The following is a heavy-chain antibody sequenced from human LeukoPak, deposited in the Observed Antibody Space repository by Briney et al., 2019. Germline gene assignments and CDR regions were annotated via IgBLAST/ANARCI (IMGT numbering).Heavy chain of an antibody. CDR1: GYTFTSYG. Sequence: ASVKVSCKASGYTFTSYGISWVRQAPGQGLEWMGWISAYNDNTNYAQKLQGRVTMTTHTSTSTAYMELRSLRSDDTAVYYCARDFGSGWLPGHWGQGTLVTVSS. D-gene: IGHD3-3*01. CDR3: ARDFGSGWLPGH. CDR2: ISAYNDNT. J-gene: IGHJ4*02. V-gene: IGHV1-18*01.